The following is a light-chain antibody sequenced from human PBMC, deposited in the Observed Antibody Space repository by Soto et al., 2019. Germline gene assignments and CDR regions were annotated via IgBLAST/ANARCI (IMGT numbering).Light chain of an antibody. CDR1: QSVSSTY. Sequence: EIVLTQSPGTLSLSPGERATLSCRASQSVSSTYLGWYQQKPGQAPRLLIYGASSRATGIADRFSGSGSGTAFTLTISRLETEDFAVYYCQQYGSSSYTFGQGTKLEIK. CDR2: GAS. V-gene: IGKV3-20*01. CDR3: QQYGSSSYT. J-gene: IGKJ2*01.